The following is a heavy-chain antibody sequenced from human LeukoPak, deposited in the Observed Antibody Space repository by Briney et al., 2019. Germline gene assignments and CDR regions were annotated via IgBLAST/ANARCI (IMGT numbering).Heavy chain of an antibody. Sequence: GGSLRLSCAASGFTFSTYSINWVRQAPGKGLEWVSSISSSSSHIYYADSVKGRFTISRDNAKNSLYLQMNSLRAEDTAVYYCARIPGSSWSLGAWFDPWGQGTLVTVSS. CDR1: GFTFSTYS. J-gene: IGHJ5*02. CDR3: ARIPGSSWSLGAWFDP. D-gene: IGHD6-13*01. V-gene: IGHV3-21*01. CDR2: ISSSSSHI.